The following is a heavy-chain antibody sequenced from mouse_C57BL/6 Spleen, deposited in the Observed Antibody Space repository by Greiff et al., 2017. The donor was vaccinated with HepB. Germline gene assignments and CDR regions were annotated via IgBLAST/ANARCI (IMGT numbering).Heavy chain of an antibody. CDR1: GFTFSDYY. V-gene: IGHV5-12*01. Sequence: EVQLQESGGGLVQPGGSLKLSCAASGFTFSDYYMYWVRQTPEKRLEWVAYISNGGGSTYYPDTVKGRFTISRDNAKNTLYLQMSRLKSEDTAMYYCARHKDRDYAMDYWGQGTSVTVSS. J-gene: IGHJ4*01. CDR2: ISNGGGST. D-gene: IGHD2-14*01. CDR3: ARHKDRDYAMDY.